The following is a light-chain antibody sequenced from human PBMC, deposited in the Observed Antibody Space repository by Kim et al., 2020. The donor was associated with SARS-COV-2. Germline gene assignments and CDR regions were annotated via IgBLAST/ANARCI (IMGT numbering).Light chain of an antibody. CDR2: AAS. CDR1: QSISSY. J-gene: IGKJ4*01. Sequence: DIQMTQSPSSLSASVGDRVTITCRASQSISSYLNWYQQKPGKAPKLLIYAASTLQSGAPSRFSDSGSGTDFTLTISSLQPEDFATYYCQQSHTAPLLTFGGGTKVDIK. CDR3: QQSHTAPLLT. V-gene: IGKV1-39*01.